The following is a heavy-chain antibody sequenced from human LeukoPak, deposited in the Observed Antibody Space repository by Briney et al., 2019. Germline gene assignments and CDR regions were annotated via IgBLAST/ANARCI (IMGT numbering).Heavy chain of an antibody. V-gene: IGHV3-13*01. CDR1: GFTFSSYD. D-gene: IGHD6-13*01. Sequence: GGSLRLSCAASGFTFSSYDMHWVRQATGKGLEWVSAIGTTGDTYYPDSVRGRFTISRENAKNSLYLQMNSLRAGDTAVNYCASSPSYSSSWYALDSWGQGTLVTVSS. J-gene: IGHJ4*02. CDR3: ASSPSYSSSWYALDS. CDR2: IGTTGDT.